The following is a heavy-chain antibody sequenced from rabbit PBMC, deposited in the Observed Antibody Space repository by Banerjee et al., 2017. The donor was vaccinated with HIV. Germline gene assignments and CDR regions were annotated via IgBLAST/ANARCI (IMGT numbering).Heavy chain of an antibody. CDR2: IYGGSSGST. Sequence: QEQLVEPGGDLVKPEGSLTLTCKASGFDLTSHHYMCCARQGPGKGLEWLGCIYGGSSGSTYYASWAKGRFTISKTSSTTVTLQMTSLTAADTATYFCARHSSGDCSYLKLWGPGTLVTVS. V-gene: IGHV1S45*01. CDR3: ARHSSGDCSYLKL. CDR1: GFDLTSHHY. J-gene: IGHJ4*01. D-gene: IGHD1-1*01.